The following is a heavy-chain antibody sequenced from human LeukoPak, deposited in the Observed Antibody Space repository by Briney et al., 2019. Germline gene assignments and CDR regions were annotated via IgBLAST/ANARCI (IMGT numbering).Heavy chain of an antibody. CDR2: IYIRGGA. V-gene: IGHV4-4*07. Sequence: SQTLSPTRTVAGGSIKNYYWSWIRHPARERPWWIGRIYIRGGANYNPSLKSRVTMSVDTSKNQFTLKLSSVTAADTAVYYCARGRYCSADICSGGDAFDIWGQGTMVSVSS. CDR3: ARGRYCSADICSGGDAFDI. CDR1: GGSIKNYY. J-gene: IGHJ3*02. D-gene: IGHD2-15*01.